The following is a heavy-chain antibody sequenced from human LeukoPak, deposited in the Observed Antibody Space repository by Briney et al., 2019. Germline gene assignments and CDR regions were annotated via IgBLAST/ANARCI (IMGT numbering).Heavy chain of an antibody. CDR3: ASGGYYEVDY. CDR1: GFTFSDYY. D-gene: IGHD3-22*01. V-gene: IGHV3-11*01. CDR2: ISSGNTI. J-gene: IGHJ4*02. Sequence: PGGSLRLSCAASGFTFSDYYMSWIRQAPGKGLEWVSYISSGNTIYYADSVKGRFTISRNTAKHSLYLQMNSLSAEDTAVYYCASGGYYEVDYWGQGTLVTVSS.